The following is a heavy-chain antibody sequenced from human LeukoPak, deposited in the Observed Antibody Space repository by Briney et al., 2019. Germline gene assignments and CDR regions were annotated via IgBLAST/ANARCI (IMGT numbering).Heavy chain of an antibody. D-gene: IGHD1-26*01. Sequence: SETLSLTCTVSGNSVTSYYWSWIRQPPGKGLEWIGYGDHFGGGIYNPSLKSRVTISVDSSKNQFSLRLTSVTAADTAVYHCARLSDLYNGTYLLDSWSQGTLVNVSS. J-gene: IGHJ4*02. CDR1: GNSVTSYY. V-gene: IGHV4-59*02. CDR3: ARLSDLYNGTYLLDS. CDR2: GDHFGGG.